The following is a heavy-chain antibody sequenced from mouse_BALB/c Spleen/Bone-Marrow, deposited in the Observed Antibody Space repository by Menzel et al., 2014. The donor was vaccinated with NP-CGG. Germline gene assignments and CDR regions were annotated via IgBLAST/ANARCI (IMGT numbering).Heavy chain of an antibody. CDR1: GYAFTDYL. D-gene: IGHD2-3*01. CDR2: INPGSGST. J-gene: IGHJ2*01. V-gene: IGHV1-54*01. Sequence: VQLQQSGAELVRPGTSVKVSCKASGYAFTDYLMDWLKQRPGQGLEWIGVINPGSGSTNYNEKFKDKATLTADKSSSTAYMQLSNLTSDDSAVYFCARYDGYFDYWGQGTILTVSS. CDR3: ARYDGYFDY.